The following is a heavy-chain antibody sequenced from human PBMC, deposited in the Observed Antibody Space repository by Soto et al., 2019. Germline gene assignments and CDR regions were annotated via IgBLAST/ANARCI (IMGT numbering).Heavy chain of an antibody. CDR3: AKDPSNPKYNWFDP. CDR2: IGSSGNYI. J-gene: IGHJ5*02. Sequence: GGSLRLSCAASGFTFSTYSMNWFRQAPGKGLEWVSSIGSSGNYIYYADSVKGRFTISRDNARNSLHLQMNSLRAEDTAVYYCAKDPSNPKYNWFDPWGQGTLVTVSS. D-gene: IGHD4-4*01. CDR1: GFTFSTYS. V-gene: IGHV3-21*01.